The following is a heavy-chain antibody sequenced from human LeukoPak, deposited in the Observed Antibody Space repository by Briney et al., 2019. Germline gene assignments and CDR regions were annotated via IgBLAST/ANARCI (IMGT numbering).Heavy chain of an antibody. J-gene: IGHJ6*03. CDR1: GFTFSSYW. Sequence: GGSLRLSCAASGFTFSSYWMHWVRQAPGKGLVWVSRINSDGSSTSYADSVKGRFTISRDNAKNTLYLQMNSLRAEDTAVYYCARAPTNYYYYYYMDVWGKGTTVTVSS. V-gene: IGHV3-74*01. CDR3: ARAPTNYYYYYYMDV. CDR2: INSDGSST.